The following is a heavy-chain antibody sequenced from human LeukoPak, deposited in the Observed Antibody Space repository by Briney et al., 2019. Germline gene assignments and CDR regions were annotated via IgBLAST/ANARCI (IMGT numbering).Heavy chain of an antibody. CDR3: ARETYYSGSGSYSFEY. D-gene: IGHD3-10*01. J-gene: IGHJ4*02. Sequence: GASVKVSCKASGYTFTGYYMHWVRQAPGQRLEWMGWINVGNGNTKYSQEFQGRVTITRDTSASTAYMQLSSLRSDDMAVYYCARETYYSGSGSYSFEYWGQGTLVTVSS. CDR1: GYTFTGYY. V-gene: IGHV1-3*03. CDR2: INVGNGNT.